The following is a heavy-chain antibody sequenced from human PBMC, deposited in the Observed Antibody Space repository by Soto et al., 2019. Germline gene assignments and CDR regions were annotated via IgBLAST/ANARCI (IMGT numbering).Heavy chain of an antibody. D-gene: IGHD3-3*01. CDR2: ISYDGSNK. V-gene: IGHV3-30*18. Sequence: QVQLVESGGGVVQPGRSLRLSCAASGFTFSSYGMHWVRQAPGKGLEWVAVISYDGSNKYYADSVKGRFTISRDNSKNTLYLQMNSLRAEDTAVYYCAKEEWREDYYYYGMDVWGQGTTVTVSS. CDR3: AKEEWREDYYYYGMDV. J-gene: IGHJ6*02. CDR1: GFTFSSYG.